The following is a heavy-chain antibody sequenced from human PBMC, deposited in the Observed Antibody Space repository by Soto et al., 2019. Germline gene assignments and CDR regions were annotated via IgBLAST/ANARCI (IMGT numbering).Heavy chain of an antibody. CDR2: MHNSGST. CDR3: ARGHYDFWSGYFATIDY. D-gene: IGHD3-3*01. CDR1: GGPISSYY. J-gene: IGHJ4*02. V-gene: IGHV4-59*08. Sequence: SETLSLTRPVSGGPISSYYWSWIRQPPGKGLEWIGYMHNSGSTKYNPSLKSRVTISADTSKNQFSLKLSSVTAADSAVYYCARGHYDFWSGYFATIDYWGQGTLVTVSS.